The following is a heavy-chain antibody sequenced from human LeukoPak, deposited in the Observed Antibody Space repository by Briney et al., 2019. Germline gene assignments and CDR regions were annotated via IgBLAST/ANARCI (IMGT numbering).Heavy chain of an antibody. V-gene: IGHV1-18*01. J-gene: IGHJ4*02. CDR1: GYTFTSYG. CDR2: ISAYNGNT. Sequence: ASVKVSCKASGYTFTSYGISWVRQAPGQGLEWMGWISAYNGNTNYAQKLQGRVTMTTDTSTSTAYMELRSPRSDDTAVYYCARGQTPTYYDFWSGYSYYFDYWGQGTLVTVSS. D-gene: IGHD3-3*01. CDR3: ARGQTPTYYDFWSGYSYYFDY.